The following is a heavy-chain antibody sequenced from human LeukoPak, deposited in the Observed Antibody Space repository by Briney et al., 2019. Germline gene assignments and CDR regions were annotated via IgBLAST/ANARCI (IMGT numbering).Heavy chain of an antibody. Sequence: GAALQISYQGSGSRFTSYWIGWVRPMAGKGLEWMGIIYPGDSDTRYSPSFQGQVTISADKSISTAYLQWSSLKASDTAMYYCARHVQARDLRDSRDPHYYYYMDVWGKGTTVTVSS. CDR1: GSRFTSYW. D-gene: IGHD6-6*01. CDR2: IYPGDSDT. J-gene: IGHJ6*03. V-gene: IGHV5-51*01. CDR3: ARHVQARDLRDSRDPHYYYYMDV.